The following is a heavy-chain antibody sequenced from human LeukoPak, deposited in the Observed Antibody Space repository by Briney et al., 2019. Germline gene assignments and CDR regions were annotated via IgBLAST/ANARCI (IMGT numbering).Heavy chain of an antibody. CDR2: IYDSGST. CDR1: GGSISSSSHY. J-gene: IGHJ4*02. CDR3: ARRYDYVWGSYRSGFYFDY. D-gene: IGHD3-16*02. Sequence: PSETLSLTCTVSGGSISSSSHYWGWIRQPPGKGLEWIGSIYDSGSTYYTPSLKSRVTISVDTSKNQFSLKLTSLTAADTAVYYCARRYDYVWGSYRSGFYFDYWGQGSLVTVSS. V-gene: IGHV4-39*01.